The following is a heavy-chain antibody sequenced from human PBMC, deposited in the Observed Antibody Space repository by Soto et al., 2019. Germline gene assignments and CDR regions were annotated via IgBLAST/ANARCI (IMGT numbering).Heavy chain of an antibody. Sequence: GGSLRLSCVASGFSLSDYAVNWVRQAPGKGLEWVSFISSDSRTIYYADSVEGRLTVSRDNARNSVSLQMDSLRDEDAAVYYCARIKLVEWFFINVDVYDMDVWGQGTPVTVSS. CDR1: GFSLSDYA. CDR3: ARIKLVEWFFINVDVYDMDV. V-gene: IGHV3-48*02. CDR2: ISSDSRTI. D-gene: IGHD3-3*01. J-gene: IGHJ6*02.